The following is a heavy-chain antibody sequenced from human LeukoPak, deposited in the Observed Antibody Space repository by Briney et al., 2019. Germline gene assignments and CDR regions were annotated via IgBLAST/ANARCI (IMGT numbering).Heavy chain of an antibody. CDR3: ARDRLWFGEFDAFDI. J-gene: IGHJ3*02. CDR2: IYHSGST. D-gene: IGHD3-10*01. CDR1: GGSISSGGHY. V-gene: IGHV4-30-2*01. Sequence: SETLSLTCTVSGGSISSGGHYWSWIRQPPGKGLEWIGYIYHSGSTYYNPSLKSRVTISVDRSKNQFSLKLSSVTAADTAVYYCARDRLWFGEFDAFDIWGQGTMVTVSS.